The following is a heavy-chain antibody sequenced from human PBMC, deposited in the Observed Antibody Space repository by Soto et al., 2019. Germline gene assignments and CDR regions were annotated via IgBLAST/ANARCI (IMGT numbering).Heavy chain of an antibody. CDR3: ARDSGWFDP. Sequence: SDTLSLTCTVSGGSIRVTDYFWGWIRQPPGKALEWIASIYHSGSTYYNPSLKSRVTMSVXXSXXXFXLXXNSXTAADTAVYFCARDSGWFDPWGQGTLVTVSS. V-gene: IGHV4-39*02. J-gene: IGHJ5*02. CDR1: GGSIRVTDYF. CDR2: IYHSGST. D-gene: IGHD7-27*01.